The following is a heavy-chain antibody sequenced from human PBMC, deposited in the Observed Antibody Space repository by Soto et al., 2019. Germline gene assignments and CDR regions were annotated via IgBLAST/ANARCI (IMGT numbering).Heavy chain of an antibody. V-gene: IGHV4-30-2*02. CDR1: GGSISSGGYS. J-gene: IGHJ5*02. CDR3: AGELSRGWLGRWFDP. D-gene: IGHD6-19*01. Sequence: SETLSLTCAVSGGSISSGGYSWSWIRQPPGKGLEWIGYIYHSGSTYYNPSLKSRVTISVDRSKNQFSLKLSSVTAADTAVYYCAGELSRGWLGRWFDPWGQGTLVTVSS. CDR2: IYHSGST.